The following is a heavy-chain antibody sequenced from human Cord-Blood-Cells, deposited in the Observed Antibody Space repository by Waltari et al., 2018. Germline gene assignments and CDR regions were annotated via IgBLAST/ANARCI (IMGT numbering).Heavy chain of an antibody. CDR3: ARDHSGWYYYYYGMDV. J-gene: IGHJ6*02. D-gene: IGHD6-19*01. CDR1: GGSISSSNW. V-gene: IGHV4-4*02. CDR2: IYHSGST. Sequence: QVQLQESGPGLVKPSGTLSLTCAVSGGSISSSNWWSWVRQPPGKGLEWIGEIYHSGSTRYNPSLKSRVTISVDKSKSQFSRKLSSVTAADTAVYYCARDHSGWYYYYYGMDVWGQGTTVTVSS.